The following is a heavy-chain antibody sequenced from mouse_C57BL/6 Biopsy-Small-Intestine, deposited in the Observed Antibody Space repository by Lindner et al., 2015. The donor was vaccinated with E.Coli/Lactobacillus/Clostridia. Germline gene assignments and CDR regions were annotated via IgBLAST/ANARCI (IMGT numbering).Heavy chain of an antibody. J-gene: IGHJ4*01. CDR3: AREGQLRLQAMDY. Sequence: VQLQESGPELVKPGASVKISCKASGYSFTGYYMNWVKQSPEKSLEWIGEINPSTGGTTYNQKFKAKATLTVDKSSSTAYMQLKSLTSEDSAVYYCAREGQLRLQAMDYWGQGTSVTVSS. V-gene: IGHV1-42*01. CDR1: GYSFTGYY. D-gene: IGHD3-2*02. CDR2: INPSTGGT.